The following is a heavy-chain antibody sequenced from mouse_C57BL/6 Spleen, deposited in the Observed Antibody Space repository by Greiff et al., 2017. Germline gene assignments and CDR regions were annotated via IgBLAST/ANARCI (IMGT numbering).Heavy chain of an antibody. CDR2: ISYDSSN. Sequence: EVKLQQSGPGLVKPSQSLSLTCSVTGYSITSGYYWNWIRQFPGNKLEGMGYISYDSSNNYNPSLKNRNSITRDTSKNQFFLKLNSVTTEDTAQYYCSSGDYDYRFAYWGQGTLVTVSA. V-gene: IGHV3-6*01. CDR1: GYSITSGYY. J-gene: IGHJ3*01. CDR3: SSGDYDYRFAY. D-gene: IGHD2-4*01.